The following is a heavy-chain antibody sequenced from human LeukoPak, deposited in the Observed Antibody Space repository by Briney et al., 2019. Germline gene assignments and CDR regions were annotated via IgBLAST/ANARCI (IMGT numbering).Heavy chain of an antibody. J-gene: IGHJ4*02. V-gene: IGHV1-8*02. Sequence: ASVKVSCKASGYTFTGYYMHWVRQAPGQGVEWMGWINPNSGNTGYAQKFQGRVTMTRNTSISTAYMELSSLRSEDTAVYYCARVQWLAPQYYFDYWGQGTLVTVSS. CDR1: GYTFTGYY. D-gene: IGHD6-19*01. CDR3: ARVQWLAPQYYFDY. CDR2: INPNSGNT.